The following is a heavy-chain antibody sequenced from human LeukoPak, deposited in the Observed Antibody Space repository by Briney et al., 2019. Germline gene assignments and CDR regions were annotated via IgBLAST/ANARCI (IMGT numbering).Heavy chain of an antibody. V-gene: IGHV4-59*04. Sequence: SETLSLTCTASGGSISSYYWSWIRQPAGKGLEWIGTIYYSGNTYYNPSLKSRVTISVDTSKNQFSLRLSSVTAADTAVYFCMRHEEEDGYNAKPFDFWGQGTLVTVSS. J-gene: IGHJ4*02. CDR2: IYYSGNT. D-gene: IGHD5-24*01. CDR3: MRHEEEDGYNAKPFDF. CDR1: GGSISSYY.